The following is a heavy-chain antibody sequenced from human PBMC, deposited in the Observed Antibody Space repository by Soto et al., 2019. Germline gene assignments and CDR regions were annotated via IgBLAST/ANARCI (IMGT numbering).Heavy chain of an antibody. V-gene: IGHV4-4*02. J-gene: IGHJ4*02. D-gene: IGHD1-7*01. CDR1: GGSMYSSNW. CDR2: ISHSGAA. Sequence: PSETLSLTXAVSGGSMYSSNWWSWVRQPPGKGLEWIGQISHSGAANYNLSLKSRVTISLDKAENQFSLKMSSVTAADTAVYYCASLGTTMTSFDSWGQGTLVTVSS. CDR3: ASLGTTMTSFDS.